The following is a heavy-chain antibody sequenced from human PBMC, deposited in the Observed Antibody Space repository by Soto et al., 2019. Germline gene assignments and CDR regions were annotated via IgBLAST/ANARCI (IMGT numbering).Heavy chain of an antibody. Sequence: EVQLVESGGGLVQPGGSLRLSCAASGFTFSSYWMSWVRQAPGKGLEWVANIKQDGSEKYYVDSVKGRFTISRDNAKNSLYLQMNSLRAEDTAVYYCARGDLGGGYADFDYWGQGTLVTVSS. CDR3: ARGDLGGGYADFDY. CDR2: IKQDGSEK. CDR1: GFTFSSYW. D-gene: IGHD5-12*01. J-gene: IGHJ4*02. V-gene: IGHV3-7*01.